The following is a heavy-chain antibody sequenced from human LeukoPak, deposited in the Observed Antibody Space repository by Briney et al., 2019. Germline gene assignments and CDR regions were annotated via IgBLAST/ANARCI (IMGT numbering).Heavy chain of an antibody. CDR1: GGSISRYY. J-gene: IGHJ3*02. D-gene: IGHD3-22*01. CDR3: ARFPVIGTSGSYAFDI. V-gene: IGHV4-4*07. CDR2: IYTSGST. Sequence: SETLSLTCTVSGGSISRYYWSWIRQPAGKGLEWIGRIYTSGSTNYNPSLKSRVTISVDTSKNQFSLKLSSVTAAVTAVYYCARFPVIGTSGSYAFDIWGQGTMVTVSS.